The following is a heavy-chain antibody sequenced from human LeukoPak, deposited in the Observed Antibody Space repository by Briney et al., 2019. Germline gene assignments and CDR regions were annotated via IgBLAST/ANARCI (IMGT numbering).Heavy chain of an antibody. CDR2: IYYSGST. J-gene: IGHJ2*01. CDR1: GGSISSSSYY. Sequence: SETLSLTCTVSGGSISSSSYYWGWIRQPPGKGLEWIGSIYYSGSTYYNPSLKSRVTISVDTSKNQFSLKLSSVTAADTAVYYCARHLVATALTDLYWYFDLWGRGTLVTVSS. CDR3: ARHLVATALTDLYWYFDL. V-gene: IGHV4-39*01. D-gene: IGHD4/OR15-4a*01.